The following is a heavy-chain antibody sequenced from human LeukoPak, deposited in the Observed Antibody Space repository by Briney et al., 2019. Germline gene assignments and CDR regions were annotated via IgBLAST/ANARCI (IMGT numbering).Heavy chain of an antibody. CDR2: IRYDGNNK. V-gene: IGHV3-30*02. J-gene: IGHJ4*02. D-gene: IGHD2-15*01. CDR3: AKVRYCSGVNCYPDDN. Sequence: SCKASGYTFTSYGISWVRQAPGKGLNWVAFIRYDGNNKYYADSVKGRFTISRDNSKNMLYLEMNSLSTEDTAVYYCAKVRYCSGVNCYPDDNWGQGTLVTVSS. CDR1: GYTFTSYG.